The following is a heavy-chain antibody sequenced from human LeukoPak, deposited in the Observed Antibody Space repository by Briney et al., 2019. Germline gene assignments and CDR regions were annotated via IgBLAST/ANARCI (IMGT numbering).Heavy chain of an antibody. CDR1: GYSISSAY. CDR3: ARQVQLGVILNIHELDAFDI. CDR2: IYYSGTT. Sequence: SECLSLTCTVSGYSISSAYQGGWGWIRQPPGGGLEWIGYIYYSGTTYYNPSLKSRATMSVDTSKNQFSLKLSSVTAADTAVYYCARQVQLGVILNIHELDAFDIWGQGTMVTVSS. V-gene: IGHV4-38-2*02. J-gene: IGHJ3*02. D-gene: IGHD3-16*01.